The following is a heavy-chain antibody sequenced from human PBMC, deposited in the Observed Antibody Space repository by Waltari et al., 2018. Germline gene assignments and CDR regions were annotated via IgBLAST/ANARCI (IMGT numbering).Heavy chain of an antibody. CDR3: GRWTSGSPDV. J-gene: IGHJ4*02. V-gene: IGHV3-72*01. CDR2: TKNKRNGYTT. CDR1: GVTFRHHY. Sequence: VHLVESGGGLVQPGGSLRPSCAASGVTFRHHYMDWVRQAPGKGLGWVGRTKNKRNGYTTEYAASVRGRFTISRDESENSVYLQMNSLKTEDTAVYFCGRWTSGSPDVWGQGTLVTVSS. D-gene: IGHD1-26*01.